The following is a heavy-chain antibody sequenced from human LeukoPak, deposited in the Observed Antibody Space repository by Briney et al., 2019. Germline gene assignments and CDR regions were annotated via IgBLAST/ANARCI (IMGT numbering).Heavy chain of an antibody. J-gene: IGHJ6*03. CDR3: ARDSYNSSVGGYYFMDV. CDR1: GYSFNNYD. D-gene: IGHD3-22*01. Sequence: ASVKVSCKASGYSFNNYDINWVRQAPGQGLEWMGWISAYNGNTYYAQKFQGRLTMTADTSTSTAYMEVRSLRSDDTAVYSCARDSYNSSVGGYYFMDVWGKGTTVTVSS. V-gene: IGHV1-18*01. CDR2: ISAYNGNT.